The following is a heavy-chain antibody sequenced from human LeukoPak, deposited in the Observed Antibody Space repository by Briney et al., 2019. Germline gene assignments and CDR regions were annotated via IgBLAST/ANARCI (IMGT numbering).Heavy chain of an antibody. V-gene: IGHV3-7*01. Sequence: GGSLRLSCAASGFTFRSYWMSWVRQAPGKGLEWVANIKQDGSEKYYVDSVKGRFTISRDNAKNSLYLQMNSLRAEDTAVYYCARTGARYCSITSCCFDYWGQGTLVTVSS. CDR1: GFTFRSYW. D-gene: IGHD2-2*01. J-gene: IGHJ4*02. CDR3: ARTGARYCSITSCCFDY. CDR2: IKQDGSEK.